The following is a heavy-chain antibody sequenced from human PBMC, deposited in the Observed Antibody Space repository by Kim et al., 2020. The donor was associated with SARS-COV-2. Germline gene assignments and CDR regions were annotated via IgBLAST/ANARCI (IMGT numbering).Heavy chain of an antibody. CDR3: ATGIGYYYDY. Sequence: SSTTYADFVKGRFTISRDNAKNTAYLQMSSVTADDTAVYYCATGIGYYYDYWGQGTLVTVSS. CDR2: SST. J-gene: IGHJ4*02. D-gene: IGHD3-22*01. V-gene: IGHV3-74*03.